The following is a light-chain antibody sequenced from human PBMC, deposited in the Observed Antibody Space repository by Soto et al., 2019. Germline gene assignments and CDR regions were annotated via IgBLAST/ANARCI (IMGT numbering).Light chain of an antibody. CDR3: QQGDSFPFT. CDR1: QDISSW. J-gene: IGKJ4*01. CDR2: AAS. V-gene: IGKV1-12*01. Sequence: DIQMTQSPSSVSASVGDRVTINCRASQDISSWVAWYQQKPGKAPKLLISAASSLQSGLPRRFSGSGSGTDFTLIISSLQPEDFATYLCQQGDSFPFTFGGGTKVEIK.